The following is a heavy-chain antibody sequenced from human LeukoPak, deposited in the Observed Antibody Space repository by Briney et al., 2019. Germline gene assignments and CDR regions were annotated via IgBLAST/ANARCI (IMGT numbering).Heavy chain of an antibody. CDR3: ASGFMAAGYIGGNAFDI. CDR1: GASISSDNYY. D-gene: IGHD6-13*01. V-gene: IGHV4-39*01. CDR2: FYYGGGT. J-gene: IGHJ3*02. Sequence: PSETLSLTCTVSGASISSDNYYWGWIRQPPGKGLEWIRSFYYGGGTFYNASLKSRLTMSVDTSENQFSLKLTSVTATDTAVYYCASGFMAAGYIGGNAFDIWGQGTVVTVSS.